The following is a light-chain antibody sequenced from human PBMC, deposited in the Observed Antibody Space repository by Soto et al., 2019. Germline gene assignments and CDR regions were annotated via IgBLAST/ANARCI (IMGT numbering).Light chain of an antibody. CDR3: SSYAGSNNYVV. CDR1: SSDVGGYDR. V-gene: IGLV2-8*01. CDR2: EVS. J-gene: IGLJ2*01. Sequence: QSVLTQPPSASGSPGQSVTISCTGTSSDVGGYDRVSWYQQHPGKVPKLMIYEVSKRPSGVPDRFSASKSGNTASLTVSGLQTEDEADYYCSSYAGSNNYVVFGGGTQLTVL.